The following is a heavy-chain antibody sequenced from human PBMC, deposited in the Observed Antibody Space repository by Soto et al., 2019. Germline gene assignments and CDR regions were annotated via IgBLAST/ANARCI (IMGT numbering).Heavy chain of an antibody. J-gene: IGHJ6*02. CDR3: AKDAPEPPRYYYAMDV. CDR1: GFTFSIYG. V-gene: IGHV3-30*18. Sequence: QVQLVESGGGVVQPGRSLRLSCAASGFTFSIYGIHWVRQAPGKGLEWVAVISYDGSSEYYADSVKGRFTISRDNFKSTVYLQMNSLRADNTGVYSCAKDAPEPPRYYYAMDVWGHGTTVTVSS. CDR2: ISYDGSSE.